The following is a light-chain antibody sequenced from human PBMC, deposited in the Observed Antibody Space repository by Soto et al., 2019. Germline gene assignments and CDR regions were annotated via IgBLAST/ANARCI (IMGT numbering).Light chain of an antibody. Sequence: ENVLTQSPGTLSLSPGERATLSCRASQSVSSNYLAWYQQKPGQAPRLFIYGASSRATGIPDRFSGSGSGTDFTLTISRLEPEDSAVYYCQQYGSSPLTFGGGTKVEIK. V-gene: IGKV3-20*01. CDR2: GAS. CDR1: QSVSSNY. CDR3: QQYGSSPLT. J-gene: IGKJ4*01.